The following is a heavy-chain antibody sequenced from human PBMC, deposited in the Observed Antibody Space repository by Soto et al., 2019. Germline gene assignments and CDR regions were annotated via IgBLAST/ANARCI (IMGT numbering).Heavy chain of an antibody. CDR1: GFTFSSYS. J-gene: IGHJ4*02. CDR2: ISSSSSTI. CDR3: ARDSHLYSGYDEGSY. D-gene: IGHD5-12*01. Sequence: GGSLRLSCAASGFTFSSYSMNWVRQAPGKGLEWVSYISSSSSTIYYADSVKGRFTISRDNAKNSLYLQMNSLRAEDTAVYYCARDSHLYSGYDEGSYWGQGTLVTVSS. V-gene: IGHV3-48*01.